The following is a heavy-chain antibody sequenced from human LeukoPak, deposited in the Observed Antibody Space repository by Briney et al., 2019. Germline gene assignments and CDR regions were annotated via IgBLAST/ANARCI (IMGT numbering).Heavy chain of an antibody. J-gene: IGHJ4*02. D-gene: IGHD3-10*01. Sequence: GGSLRLSCAASGFTFSSYWMTWVRQAPGKGLEWVANIKQDGSDKYYVDSVKGQFTISRDNARNSLYLQLNSLRAEETAVYYCARGPPPGYYGSGSYPTFFDYWGQGTLVTVSS. V-gene: IGHV3-7*01. CDR2: IKQDGSDK. CDR3: ARGPPPGYYGSGSYPTFFDY. CDR1: GFTFSSYW.